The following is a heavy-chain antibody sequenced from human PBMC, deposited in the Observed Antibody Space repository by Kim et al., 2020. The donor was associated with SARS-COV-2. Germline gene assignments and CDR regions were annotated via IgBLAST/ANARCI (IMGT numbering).Heavy chain of an antibody. CDR3: ARGRYNGDTNWFDP. D-gene: IGHD1-20*01. J-gene: IGHJ5*02. V-gene: IGHV4-31*02. Sequence: NPSRKSRVTMSVDTSKNPFSLKLSSVTAADTAVYNCARGRYNGDTNWFDPWGQGTLVTVSS.